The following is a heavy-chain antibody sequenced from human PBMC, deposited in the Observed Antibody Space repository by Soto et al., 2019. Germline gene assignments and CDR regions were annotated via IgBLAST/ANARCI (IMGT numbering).Heavy chain of an antibody. CDR1: GGSISSSSYY. D-gene: IGHD6-6*01. J-gene: IGHJ4*02. CDR3: ARGGGSIAARPGPNDY. V-gene: IGHV4-31*03. CDR2: IYYSGST. Sequence: PSETLSLTCTVSGGSISSSSYYWGWIRQPPGKGLEWIGYIYYSGSTYYNPSLKSRVTISVDTSKNQFSLKLSSVTAADAAVYYCARGGGSIAARPGPNDYWGQGTLVTVSS.